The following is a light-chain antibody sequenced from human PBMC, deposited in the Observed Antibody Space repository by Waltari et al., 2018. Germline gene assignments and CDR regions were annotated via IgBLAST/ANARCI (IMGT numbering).Light chain of an antibody. V-gene: IGKV4-1*01. J-gene: IGKJ5*01. CDR2: WAS. CDR1: RRVLSISNNRNY. CDR3: QQHYSNPV. Sequence: DIEMTQSPESLAVSLGERITINCKSGRRVLSISNNRNYLAWYQHKPGQPPKLLLYWASTRTSGVPERFIGSGSGTDFTLTITSLQAEDVAVYYCQQHYSNPVFGQGTRLELK.